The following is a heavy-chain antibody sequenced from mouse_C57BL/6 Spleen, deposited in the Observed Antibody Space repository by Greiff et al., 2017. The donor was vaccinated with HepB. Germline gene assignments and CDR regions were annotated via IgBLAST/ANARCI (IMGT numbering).Heavy chain of an antibody. CDR1: GYTFTSYW. V-gene: IGHV1-55*01. D-gene: IGHD2-3*01. J-gene: IGHJ2*01. CDR2: IYPGSGST. CDR3: ARFGYDGYGGYFDY. Sequence: QVQLQQSGAELVKPGASVKMSCKASGYTFTSYWITWVKQRPGQGLEWIGDIYPGSGSTNYNEKFKSKATLTVDTSSSTAYMQLSSLTSEDSAVYCCARFGYDGYGGYFDYWGQGTTLTVSS.